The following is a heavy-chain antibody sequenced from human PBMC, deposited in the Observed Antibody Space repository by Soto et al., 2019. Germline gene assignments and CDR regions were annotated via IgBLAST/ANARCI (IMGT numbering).Heavy chain of an antibody. CDR3: AGRSGDIVVVPADY. D-gene: IGHD2-2*01. CDR1: GFTFSSYS. CDR2: ISSSSSYI. J-gene: IGHJ4*02. Sequence: GGSLRLSCAASGFTFSSYSMNWVRQAPGKGLEWVSSISSSSSYIYYADSVKGRFTISRDNAKNSLYLQMNSLRAEDTAVYYCAGRSGDIVVVPADYWGQGTLVTVSS. V-gene: IGHV3-21*01.